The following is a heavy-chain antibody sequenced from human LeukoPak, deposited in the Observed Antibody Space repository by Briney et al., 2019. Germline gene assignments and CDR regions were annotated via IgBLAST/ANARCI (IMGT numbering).Heavy chain of an antibody. D-gene: IGHD2-15*01. CDR3: AREIGGSGYNWFDP. Sequence: PGGTLRLSCAASGFTFNSYWMHWVRHPPAKALVWVSRITSDGSSTNYADSVKDRFTISRDNAKNTLYLQMNSLRAEDTAVYYCAREIGGSGYNWFDPWGQGTLVTVSS. CDR2: ITSDGSST. CDR1: GFTFNSYW. J-gene: IGHJ5*02. V-gene: IGHV3-74*01.